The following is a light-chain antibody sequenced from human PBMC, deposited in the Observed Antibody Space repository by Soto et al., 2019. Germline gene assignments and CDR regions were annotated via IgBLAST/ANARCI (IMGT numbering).Light chain of an antibody. V-gene: IGKV3-11*01. CDR2: DTF. CDR3: QQPNYGPTT. CDR1: QRIANY. Sequence: EIVLTQSPATLSLSPGERATLSCRATQRIANYLAWYQQKPGQAPRLLIYDTFNRATGIPARFSGSGSGTDFALTITSLEPEDFAVYYCQQPNYGPTTSAQGTRLEIK. J-gene: IGKJ5*01.